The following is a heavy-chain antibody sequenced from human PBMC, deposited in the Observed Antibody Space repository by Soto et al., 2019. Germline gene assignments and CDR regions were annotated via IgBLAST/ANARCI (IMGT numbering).Heavy chain of an antibody. V-gene: IGHV5-51*01. Sequence: GESLKISCKGSGYSFTSYWIGWVRQMPGKGLEWMGIIYPGDSDTRYSPSFQGQVTISADKSISTAYLQWSSLKASDTAMYYCARQWGGYYDILPPPWYYYMDVWGKGTTVTVSS. J-gene: IGHJ6*03. CDR3: ARQWGGYYDILPPPWYYYMDV. CDR2: IYPGDSDT. CDR1: GYSFTSYW. D-gene: IGHD3-9*01.